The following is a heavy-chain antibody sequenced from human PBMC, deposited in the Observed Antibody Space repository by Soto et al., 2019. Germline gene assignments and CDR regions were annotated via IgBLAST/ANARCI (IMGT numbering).Heavy chain of an antibody. D-gene: IGHD5-12*01. CDR2: INPSSGGT. J-gene: IGHJ4*02. V-gene: IGHV1-2*02. CDR3: ARANSGDDDQFDY. CDR1: GYTFTGYY. Sequence: ASVKVSCKASGYTFTGYYMHWVRQAPGQGLEWMRWINPSSGGTNYAQQFQGRVTMTRDTSISSAYMELSGLRSDDTAVYFCARANSGDDDQFDYWGQGTPVTVSS.